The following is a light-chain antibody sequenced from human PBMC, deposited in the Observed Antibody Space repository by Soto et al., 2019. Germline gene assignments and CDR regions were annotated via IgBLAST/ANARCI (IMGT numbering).Light chain of an antibody. V-gene: IGKV1-8*01. CDR2: AAS. J-gene: IGKJ4*01. CDR1: QGISSY. CDR3: QQYYSYPLT. Sequence: AIRMTQSPSSFSASTGDRVTITCRASQGISSYLAWYQQKPGKAPKLLIYAASTLQSGVASRFSGSGSGTDFTLTISYLQSEDFATSDCQQYYSYPLTFGGGTKVEIK.